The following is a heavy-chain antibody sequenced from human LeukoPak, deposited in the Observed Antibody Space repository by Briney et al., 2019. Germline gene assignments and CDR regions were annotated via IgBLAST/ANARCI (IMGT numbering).Heavy chain of an antibody. J-gene: IGHJ3*02. Sequence: PGGSLRLSCAASGFTFSSHAMSWVRQAPGKGLEWVANIKQDGGEKYYVDAVKGRFTISRDNAKNSLYLQMNSLRAEDTAVYYCARLAVGGPKTWLAFDIWGRGTMVIVSS. CDR3: ARLAVGGPKTWLAFDI. D-gene: IGHD6-13*01. V-gene: IGHV3-7*03. CDR2: IKQDGGEK. CDR1: GFTFSSHA.